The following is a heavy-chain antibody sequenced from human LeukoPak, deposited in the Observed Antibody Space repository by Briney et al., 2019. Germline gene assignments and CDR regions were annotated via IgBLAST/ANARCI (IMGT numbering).Heavy chain of an antibody. CDR1: GYPFTTSW. Sequence: GESLQISCQGFGYPFTTSWIGWVRQLPGKGREWTAIIYAGNSDAKYSPSFQGQVSISTDRSISTAYLHWSSLKASDTAIYYCAIINPPDGRVYWGQGTLVTVSS. CDR3: AIINPPDGRVY. J-gene: IGHJ4*02. V-gene: IGHV5-51*01. CDR2: IYAGNSDA. D-gene: IGHD5-24*01.